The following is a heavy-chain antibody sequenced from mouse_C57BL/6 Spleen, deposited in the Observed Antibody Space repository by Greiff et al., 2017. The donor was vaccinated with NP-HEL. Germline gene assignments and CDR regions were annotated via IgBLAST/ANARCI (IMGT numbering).Heavy chain of an antibody. V-gene: IGHV1-52*01. J-gene: IGHJ1*03. CDR3: ARQEGYDYDWYFDV. Sequence: QVQLQQPGAELVRPGSSVKLSCKASGYTFTSYWMHWVKQRPIQGLEWIGNIDPSDSETHYNQKFKDKATLTVDKSSSTAYIQLSSLTSEDSAVYYCARQEGYDYDWYFDVWGTGTTVTVSS. D-gene: IGHD2-4*01. CDR1: GYTFTSYW. CDR2: IDPSDSET.